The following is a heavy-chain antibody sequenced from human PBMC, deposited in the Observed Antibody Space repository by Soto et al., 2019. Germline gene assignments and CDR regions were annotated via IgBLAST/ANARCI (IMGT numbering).Heavy chain of an antibody. CDR2: IKSKTDGEAT. D-gene: IGHD2-21*02. CDR3: TLPIVVVTSSHNYFNY. V-gene: IGHV3-15*01. Sequence: EVQLVDSGGGLVKPGGSLTLSCSASGFTFTNAWMSWVRQAPGKGLEWVGRIKSKTDGEATDYAAPVKGRFTISRDDSKNIMYLQMNSLQIEDTAVYYCTLPIVVVTSSHNYFNYWGQGTLVTVSS. CDR1: GFTFTNAW. J-gene: IGHJ4*02.